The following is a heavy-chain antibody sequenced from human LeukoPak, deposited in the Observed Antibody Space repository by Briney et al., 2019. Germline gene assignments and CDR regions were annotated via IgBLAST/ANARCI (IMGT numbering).Heavy chain of an antibody. CDR2: ISGSGGST. Sequence: GGSLRLSCAASGFTFSSNYMSWVRQAPGKGLEWVSAISGSGGSTYYADSVKGRFTISRDNSKNTLYLQMNSLRAEDTAVYYCAKADGVYVYYYVDVGGKGTTVAVS. D-gene: IGHD4-17*01. J-gene: IGHJ6*03. CDR3: AKADGVYVYYYVDV. CDR1: GFTFSSNY. V-gene: IGHV3-23*01.